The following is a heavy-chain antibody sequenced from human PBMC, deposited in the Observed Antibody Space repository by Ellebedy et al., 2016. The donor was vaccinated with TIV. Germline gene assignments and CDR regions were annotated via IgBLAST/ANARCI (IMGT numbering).Heavy chain of an antibody. CDR1: GGTFSSYA. J-gene: IGHJ4*02. CDR2: IIPIFGTA. V-gene: IGHV1-69*06. CDR3: ATRGG. D-gene: IGHD3-10*01. Sequence: ASVKVSCKASGGTFSSYAISWVRQAPGQGLEWMVGIIPIFGTANYAQKFQGRVTMTEDTSTDTAYMELSSLRSEDTAVYYCATRGGWGQGTLVTVSS.